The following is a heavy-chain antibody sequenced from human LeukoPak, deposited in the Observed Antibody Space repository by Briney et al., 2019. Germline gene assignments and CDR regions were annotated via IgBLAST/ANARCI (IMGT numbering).Heavy chain of an antibody. V-gene: IGHV3-11*05. J-gene: IGHJ6*02. CDR2: ISASSIYT. CDR1: GFTFSDYY. CDR3: ARGHYGMDV. Sequence: GGSLRLSCAASGFTFSDYYMSWIRQAPGKGLEWTSYISASSIYTNYSDSVKGRFTTSRDNAKKSVYLQMNGLRAEDTAVYYCARGHYGMDVWGQGTTVTVSS.